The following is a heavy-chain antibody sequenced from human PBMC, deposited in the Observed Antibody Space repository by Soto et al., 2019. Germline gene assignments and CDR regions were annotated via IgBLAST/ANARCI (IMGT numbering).Heavy chain of an antibody. Sequence: QVQLVQSGAEVKKPGASVKVSCKASGYTFTSYAMHWVRQAPGQRLEWMGWINAGNGNTKYSQKFQDRVTTTRDTSASTAYMELRSLTSEDTAVYCCARRDSSSWYSLDYWGQGTLVTVSS. CDR2: INAGNGNT. V-gene: IGHV1-3*01. CDR3: ARRDSSSWYSLDY. D-gene: IGHD6-13*01. CDR1: GYTFTSYA. J-gene: IGHJ4*02.